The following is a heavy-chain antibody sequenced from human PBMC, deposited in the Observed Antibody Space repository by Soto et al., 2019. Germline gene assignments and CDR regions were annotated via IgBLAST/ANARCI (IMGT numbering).Heavy chain of an antibody. J-gene: IGHJ6*02. V-gene: IGHV3-7*05. CDR3: ASQRISYAMDV. Sequence: EVQFVESGGGLVQPGGSLRLSGTVSGFTFGDFWLTWVRQAPGKGLEWVANMNQNGGAIYYADSVRGRFGISRDNAKNSLFLQMSSLSAEVTALYYCASQRISYAMDVCGLGTKVTVSS. D-gene: IGHD1-1*01. CDR2: MNQNGGAI. CDR1: GFTFGDFW.